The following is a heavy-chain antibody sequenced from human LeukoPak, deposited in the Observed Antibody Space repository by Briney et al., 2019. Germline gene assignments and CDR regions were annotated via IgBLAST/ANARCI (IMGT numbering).Heavy chain of an antibody. CDR2: IRYDESNK. J-gene: IGHJ5*02. CDR3: ATMQWLEGVDWFDP. D-gene: IGHD6-19*01. CDR1: GFTFSDYY. Sequence: GGSLRLSCAVSGFTFSDYYMSWIRQAPGKGLEWVAFIRYDESNKFYADSVKGRFTISRDNSKNILFLQMNSLRAEDTAVYYCATMQWLEGVDWFDPWGQGTLVTVSS. V-gene: IGHV3-30*02.